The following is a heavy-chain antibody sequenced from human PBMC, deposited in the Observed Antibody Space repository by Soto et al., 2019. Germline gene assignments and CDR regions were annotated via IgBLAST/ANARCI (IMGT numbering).Heavy chain of an antibody. D-gene: IGHD6-19*01. CDR2: ISSSSSYI. CDR3: ARDYAAVPGTSWFDP. Sequence: EVQLVESGGGLVKPGGSLRLSCAASGFTFSSYSMNWVRQAPGKGLEWVSSISSSSSYIYYADSVKGRFTISRDNAKNSLYLQMNSLRAEDTAVYYCARDYAAVPGTSWFDPWGQGTLVTVSS. J-gene: IGHJ5*02. V-gene: IGHV3-21*01. CDR1: GFTFSSYS.